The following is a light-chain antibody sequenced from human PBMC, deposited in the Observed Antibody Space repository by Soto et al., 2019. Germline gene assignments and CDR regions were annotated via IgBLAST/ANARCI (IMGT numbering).Light chain of an antibody. CDR3: QQFNPYPWT. CDR1: QSINNW. Sequence: DIQMTQSPSTLSASVGDRVTITCRASQSINNWLAWYQQKPGKAPKLLISDASNLARGVPSSFSGSRSGTEFTLTISGLQPDDFATYYCQQFNPYPWTFGQGTRVEIK. J-gene: IGKJ1*01. CDR2: DAS. V-gene: IGKV1-5*01.